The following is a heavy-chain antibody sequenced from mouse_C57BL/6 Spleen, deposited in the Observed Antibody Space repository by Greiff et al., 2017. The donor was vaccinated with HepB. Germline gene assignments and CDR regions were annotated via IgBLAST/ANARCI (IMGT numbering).Heavy chain of an antibody. CDR1: GYTFTSYW. Sequence: QVQLQQPGTELVKPGASVKLSCKASGYTFTSYWMHWVKQRPGQGLEWIGNINPSNGGTNYNEKFKSKATLTVDKSSSTAYMQLSSLTSEDSAVYYCAGYGDYYGSSPYYFDYWGQGTTLTVSS. CDR3: AGYGDYYGSSPYYFDY. CDR2: INPSNGGT. J-gene: IGHJ2*01. D-gene: IGHD1-1*01. V-gene: IGHV1-53*01.